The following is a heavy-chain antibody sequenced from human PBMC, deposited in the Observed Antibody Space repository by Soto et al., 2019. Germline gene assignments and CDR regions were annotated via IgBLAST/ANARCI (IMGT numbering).Heavy chain of an antibody. V-gene: IGHV1-69*08. CDR3: ARDVTAMEALYYYDT. D-gene: IGHD5-18*01. Sequence: QLQLVQSGAAVKKPGSSVKVSCKASGGTLNTYTISWVRQAPGQGLEWMGSILPFLGTTNYARKFQGRVTINADQSTSTMELSSLGSEDTAVYFCARDVTAMEALYYYDTWGQGTLVTVSS. J-gene: IGHJ4*02. CDR2: ILPFLGTT. CDR1: GGTLNTYT.